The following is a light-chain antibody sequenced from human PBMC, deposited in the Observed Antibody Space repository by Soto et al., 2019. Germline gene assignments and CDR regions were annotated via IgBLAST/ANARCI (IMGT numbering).Light chain of an antibody. CDR2: AAS. V-gene: IGKV1D-16*01. CDR1: QGISSW. Sequence: DIQMTQSPSSLSVSVGDRVTITCRATQGISSWLAWYQQKPEKAPKCLIYAASSLQSGVPSRFSGSGSGTDFTLTISSLQPEDFATYYCQQYSRYPYTFGQGTKLEIK. J-gene: IGKJ2*01. CDR3: QQYSRYPYT.